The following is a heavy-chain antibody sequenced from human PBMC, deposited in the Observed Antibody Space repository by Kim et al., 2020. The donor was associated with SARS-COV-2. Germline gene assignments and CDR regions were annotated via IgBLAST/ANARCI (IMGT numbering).Heavy chain of an antibody. CDR1: GGSISSYY. V-gene: IGHV4-59*01. CDR2: IYYSGST. CDR3: ARGLRFLEWLQYFDY. D-gene: IGHD3-3*01. Sequence: SETLSLTCTVSGGSISSYYWSWIRQPPGKGLEWIGYIYYSGSTNYNPSLKSRVTISVDTSKNQFSLKLSSVTAADTAVYYCARGLRFLEWLQYFDYWGQG. J-gene: IGHJ4*02.